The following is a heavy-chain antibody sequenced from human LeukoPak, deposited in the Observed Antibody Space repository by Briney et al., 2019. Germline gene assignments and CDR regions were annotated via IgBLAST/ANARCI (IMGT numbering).Heavy chain of an antibody. CDR1: GFTFRRYA. CDR3: AKAGRCYYYDMDG. J-gene: IGHJ6*02. V-gene: IGHV3-23*01. Sequence: SGGSLRLFCAASGFTFRRYAMSWVRQAPGKGLEWVSAIRGSDGSTYYADSVKGRFTISRDNSKNTLSLQMSGLRAEDTAVYYCAKAGRCYYYDMDGWGQGATVTVCS. CDR2: IRGSDGST.